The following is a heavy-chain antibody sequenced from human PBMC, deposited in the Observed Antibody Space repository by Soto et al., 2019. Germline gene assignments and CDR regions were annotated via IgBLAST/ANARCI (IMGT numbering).Heavy chain of an antibody. Sequence: SETLSLTCTVSGGSISSYYWSWIRQPPGKGLEWIGYIYYSGSTNYNPSLKSRVTISVDTSKNQFSLKLSSVTAADTAVYYCARQYSSSWYYYYMDVWGKGTTVTVSS. CDR3: ARQYSSSWYYYYMDV. CDR2: IYYSGST. V-gene: IGHV4-59*08. D-gene: IGHD6-13*01. CDR1: GGSISSYY. J-gene: IGHJ6*03.